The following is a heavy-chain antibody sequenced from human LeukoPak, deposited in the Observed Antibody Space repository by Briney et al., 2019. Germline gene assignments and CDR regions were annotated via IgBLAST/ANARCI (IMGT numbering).Heavy chain of an antibody. CDR2: ISGSGGST. J-gene: IGHJ6*03. Sequence: GESLRVSCAASGFSFSSYAMNWVRQAPGKGLEWVSGISGSGGSTYYADSVKGRFTISRDNSKNTVYLQMNSLRAEDTAVYYCAKSPNYYYYMDVWGKGTTVTVSS. V-gene: IGHV3-23*01. CDR1: GFSFSSYA. CDR3: AKSPNYYYYMDV.